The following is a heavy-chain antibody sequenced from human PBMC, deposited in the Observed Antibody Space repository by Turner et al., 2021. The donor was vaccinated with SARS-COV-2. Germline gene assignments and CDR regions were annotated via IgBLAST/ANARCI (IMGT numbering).Heavy chain of an antibody. Sequence: QVTLKESGPVLVRPTETLTLTCTFSGFSLTTSGLCMSWIRQAPGKALEWLARIDWDDDKYYAASLKTRLSISKDTARNQVVLTMTNLDPTDTATYYCARSSAGCLSGYSNYYFHFWGQGIPVTVSS. CDR3: ARSSAGCLSGYSNYYFHF. CDR2: IDWDDDK. D-gene: IGHD3-9*01. J-gene: IGHJ4*02. V-gene: IGHV2-70*16. CDR1: GFSLTTSGLC.